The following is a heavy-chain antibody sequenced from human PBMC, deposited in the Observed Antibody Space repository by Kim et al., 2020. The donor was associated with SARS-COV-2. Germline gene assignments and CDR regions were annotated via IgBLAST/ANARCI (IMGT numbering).Heavy chain of an antibody. Sequence: GGSLRLSCAASGFTFSSYWMHWVRQAPGKGLVWVSRINSDGSSTSYADSVKGRFTISRDNAKNTLYLQMNSLRAEDTAVYYCARVTNYDSSGYYHRNSFDYWGQGTLVTVSS. J-gene: IGHJ4*02. CDR1: GFTFSSYW. D-gene: IGHD3-22*01. CDR2: INSDGSST. V-gene: IGHV3-74*01. CDR3: ARVTNYDSSGYYHRNSFDY.